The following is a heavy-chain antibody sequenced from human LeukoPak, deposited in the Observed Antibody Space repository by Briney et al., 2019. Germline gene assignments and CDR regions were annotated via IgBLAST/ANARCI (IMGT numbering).Heavy chain of an antibody. CDR3: AKSNWRDYYYYYYMDV. CDR1: GFTFSSYA. V-gene: IGHV3-23*01. CDR2: ISGSGGST. D-gene: IGHD1-20*01. Sequence: PGGSLRLSCAASGFTFSSYAMSWVRQAPGKGLEWVSAISGSGGSTYYADFVKGRFTISRDNSKNTLYLQMNSLRAEDTAVYYCAKSNWRDYYYYYYMDVWGKGTTVTVSS. J-gene: IGHJ6*03.